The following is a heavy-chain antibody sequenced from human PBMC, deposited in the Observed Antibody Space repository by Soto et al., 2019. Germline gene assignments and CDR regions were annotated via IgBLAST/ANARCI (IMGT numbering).Heavy chain of an antibody. D-gene: IGHD2-2*02. CDR1: EFTFSSYG. Sequence: QVQLVESGGGVVQPGRSLRLSCAASEFTFSSYGMHWVRQAPGKGLEWVAVIWYDGSNKYYADSVTGRFTISRDKSENTLYMQMNSLRAEDKAVYYCARYTGNFGMDVWGQGTTVTVSS. CDR2: IWYDGSNK. CDR3: ARYTGNFGMDV. J-gene: IGHJ6*02. V-gene: IGHV3-33*01.